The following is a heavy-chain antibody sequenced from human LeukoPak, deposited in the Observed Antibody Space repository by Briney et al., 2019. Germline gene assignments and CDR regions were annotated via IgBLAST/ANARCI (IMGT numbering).Heavy chain of an antibody. Sequence: GRSLRLSCAASGFTFSSYGMRWVRQAPGKGLEWVAVIWYDGSNKYYADSVKGRFTISRDNSKNTLYLQMNSLGAEDTAVYYCARDRRGGNSDWGQGTLVTVSS. J-gene: IGHJ4*02. D-gene: IGHD4-23*01. V-gene: IGHV3-33*01. CDR3: ARDRRGGNSD. CDR1: GFTFSSYG. CDR2: IWYDGSNK.